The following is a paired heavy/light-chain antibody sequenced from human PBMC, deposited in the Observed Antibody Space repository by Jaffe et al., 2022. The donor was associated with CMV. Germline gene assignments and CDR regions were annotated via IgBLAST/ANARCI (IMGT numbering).Heavy chain of an antibody. Sequence: EVQLVESGGGLIQPGGSLRLSCAVSGVTVSNNYVIWVRQAPGKGLEWVSIIYSGGNTYYPDSVKGRFTISRDNSKNTVFLQMNSLRTEDTAVYHCARVKYTGTYTSGALDIWGQGTMVTVSS. V-gene: IGHV3-53*01. D-gene: IGHD1-26*01. CDR1: GVTVSNNY. J-gene: IGHJ3*02. CDR3: ARVKYTGTYTSGALDI. CDR2: IYSGGNT.
Light chain of an antibody. CDR2: KAS. V-gene: IGKV1-5*03. CDR3: QQWNNYWT. CDR1: QSIIDR. J-gene: IGKJ1*01. Sequence: DIQMTQSPSTLSASVGDRVTITCRASQSIIDRLAWYQQKPGKAPKLLIYKASTLESGVPSRFSGSGSGTEFTLTISSLQPDDFATYYCQQWNNYWTFGQGTKVEIK.